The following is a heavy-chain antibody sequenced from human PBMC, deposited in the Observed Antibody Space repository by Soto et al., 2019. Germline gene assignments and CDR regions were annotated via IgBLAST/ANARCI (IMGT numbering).Heavy chain of an antibody. V-gene: IGHV3-23*01. CDR1: GFTFSSYA. Sequence: GGSLRLSCAASGFTFSSYAMSWVRQAPGKGLEWVSAISGSGGSTYYADSVKGRFTISRANSKNTLYLQMNSLRAEDTAVYYCAKDEDIVVVVAATFDYWGQGTLVTVSS. J-gene: IGHJ4*02. D-gene: IGHD2-15*01. CDR2: ISGSGGST. CDR3: AKDEDIVVVVAATFDY.